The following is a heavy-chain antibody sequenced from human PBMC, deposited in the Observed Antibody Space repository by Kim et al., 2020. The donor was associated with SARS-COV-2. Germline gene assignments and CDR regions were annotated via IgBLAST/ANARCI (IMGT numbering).Heavy chain of an antibody. J-gene: IGHJ2*01. CDR2: IYYSGST. D-gene: IGHD3-3*01. CDR1: GGSISSYY. Sequence: SETLSLTCTVSGGSISSYYWSWIRQPPGKGLEWIGYIYYSGSTNYNPSLKSRVTISVDTSKNQFSLKLSSVTAADTAVYYCASGPSNFWCGYYPNWYFDLWGRGTLVTVSS. V-gene: IGHV4-59*01. CDR3: ASGPSNFWCGYYPNWYFDL.